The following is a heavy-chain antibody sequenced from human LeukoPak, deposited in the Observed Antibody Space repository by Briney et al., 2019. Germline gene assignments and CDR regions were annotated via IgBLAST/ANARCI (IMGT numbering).Heavy chain of an antibody. CDR1: GYSISSGYY. Sequence: PSETLSLTCTVSGYSISSGYYWGWIRPPPGKGLEWIGSIYHSGSTYYNPSLKSRVTISVDTSKNQFSLKLSSVTAADTAVYYCARQGPTVTTRALDYWGQGTLVTVSS. V-gene: IGHV4-38-2*02. D-gene: IGHD4-17*01. CDR2: IYHSGST. J-gene: IGHJ4*02. CDR3: ARQGPTVTTRALDY.